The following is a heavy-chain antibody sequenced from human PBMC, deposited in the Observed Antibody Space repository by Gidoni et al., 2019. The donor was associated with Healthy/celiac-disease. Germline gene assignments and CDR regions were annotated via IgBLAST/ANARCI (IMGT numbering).Heavy chain of an antibody. CDR1: GGSFSGYY. V-gene: IGHV4-34*01. Sequence: QVQLQQWGAGLLKPSETLSLTCAVSGGSFSGYYWSWIRQPPGKGLEWIGEINHSGSTNYNPSLKSRVTISVDTSKNQFSLKLSSVTAADTAVYYCARGVRFLRGFDPWGQGTLVTVSS. J-gene: IGHJ5*02. D-gene: IGHD3-3*01. CDR2: INHSGST. CDR3: ARGVRFLRGFDP.